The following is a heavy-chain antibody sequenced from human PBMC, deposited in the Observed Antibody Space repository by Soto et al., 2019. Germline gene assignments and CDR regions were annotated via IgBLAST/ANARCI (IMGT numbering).Heavy chain of an antibody. D-gene: IGHD2-15*01. Sequence: QVTLKESGPVLVKPTETLTLTCTVSGISLSNGRMGVSWIRQPPGKALEWLAHIFSNDEKSYSTSLKSRLTISKDSLKSQVVLTMTNMDPVDTGTYYCARRILKYYFDYWGQGTLVTVSS. J-gene: IGHJ4*02. V-gene: IGHV2-26*01. CDR2: IFSNDEK. CDR1: GISLSNGRMG. CDR3: ARRILKYYFDY.